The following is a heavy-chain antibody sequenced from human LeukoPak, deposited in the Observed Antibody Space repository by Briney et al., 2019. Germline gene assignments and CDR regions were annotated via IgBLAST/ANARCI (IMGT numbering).Heavy chain of an antibody. CDR1: GFTFSSYG. Sequence: GGSLRLSCAASGFTFSSYGMHWVRQAPGKGLEWVAVISYDGSNKYYADSVKGRFTISRDNSKNTLYLQMNSLRAEDTAVYYCAKDRPRYSSSWYFDYWGQGTLVTVSS. CDR2: ISYDGSNK. D-gene: IGHD6-13*01. CDR3: AKDRPRYSSSWYFDY. V-gene: IGHV3-30*18. J-gene: IGHJ4*02.